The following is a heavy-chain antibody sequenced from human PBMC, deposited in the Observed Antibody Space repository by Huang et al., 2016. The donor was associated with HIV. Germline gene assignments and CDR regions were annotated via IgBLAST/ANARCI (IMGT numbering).Heavy chain of an antibody. D-gene: IGHD3-22*01. J-gene: IGHJ4*02. V-gene: IGHV3-23*01. CDR3: AKDLVTYDSSGAV. CDR1: GFSFSSFA. Sequence: EVHLLESGGGLVQPGGSLRLSCAASGFSFSSFAMSWVRQAPGGGLEWGSTVRKSASSRNYSDCGRGRFTISRDNSKDTLYLQMNSLRAEDTALYYCAKDLVTYDSSGAVWGQGTLVTVSS. CDR2: VRKSASSR.